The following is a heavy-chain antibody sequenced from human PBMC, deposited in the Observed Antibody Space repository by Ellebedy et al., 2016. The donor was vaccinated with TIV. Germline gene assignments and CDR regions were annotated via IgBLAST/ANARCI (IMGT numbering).Heavy chain of an antibody. CDR3: ARLDYAGMGDY. Sequence: SETLSLTXAVYGGSFSGYYWSWIRQPPGKGLEWIGEINHSGSTNYNPSLKSRVTISVDTSKNQFSLKLSSVTAADTAVYYCARLDYAGMGDYWGQGTLVTVSS. CDR1: GGSFSGYY. V-gene: IGHV4-34*01. D-gene: IGHD3/OR15-3a*01. J-gene: IGHJ4*02. CDR2: INHSGST.